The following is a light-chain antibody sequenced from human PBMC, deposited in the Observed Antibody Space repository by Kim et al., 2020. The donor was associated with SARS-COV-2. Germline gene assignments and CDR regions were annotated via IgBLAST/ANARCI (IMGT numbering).Light chain of an antibody. CDR1: SLRNYY. CDR3: NSRDSSGNHLWV. V-gene: IGLV3-19*01. J-gene: IGLJ3*02. CDR2: GKN. Sequence: SYELTQDPAVSVALGQTVRITCQGDSLRNYYASWYQQKPGQAPVLVIYGKNNRPSGIPDRFSGSSSGNTASLTITGAQAEDEADYYCNSRDSSGNHLWVF.